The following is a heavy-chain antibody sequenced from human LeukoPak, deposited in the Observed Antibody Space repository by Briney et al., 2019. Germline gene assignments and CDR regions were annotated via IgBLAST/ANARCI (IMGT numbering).Heavy chain of an antibody. CDR2: ISNSGDIT. J-gene: IGHJ1*01. D-gene: IGHD2-2*01. V-gene: IGHV3-23*01. Sequence: GGSLRLSCAASGFTFMNYAMGWVRQAPGQGLEWVSVISNSGDITYDADSVKGRFTISRDNSKNTLYLQMNALRADDTAIYYCAKEGSAVPIPIRHFDHWSQGSLVTV. CDR3: AKEGSAVPIPIRHFDH. CDR1: GFTFMNYA.